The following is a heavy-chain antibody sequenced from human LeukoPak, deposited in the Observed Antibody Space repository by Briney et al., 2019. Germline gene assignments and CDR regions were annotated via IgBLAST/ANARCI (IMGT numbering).Heavy chain of an antibody. CDR3: AKEGEYCSSPIGRNTFDN. Sequence: PGGSLRLSCAASGFTFSSYAMSWVRQAPGKGLEWVSAISGSGGSTYYADSVKGRFTISRDNSKNTLYLQMNSLRAEDTAVYYCAKEGEYCSSPIGRNTFDNWGQGPLVTFSS. V-gene: IGHV3-23*01. CDR2: ISGSGGST. J-gene: IGHJ4*02. D-gene: IGHD2-2*01. CDR1: GFTFSSYA.